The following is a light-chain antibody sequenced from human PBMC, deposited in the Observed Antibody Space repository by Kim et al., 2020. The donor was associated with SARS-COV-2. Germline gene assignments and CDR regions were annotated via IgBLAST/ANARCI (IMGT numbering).Light chain of an antibody. CDR2: GAS. CDR1: QGVSSN. V-gene: IGKV3-15*01. Sequence: SPGQRATLSCRASQGVSSNLAWYQQKPGQAPRLLIYGASTRATGIPARFSGSGSGTEFTLTISSLQSEDFAVYYCQQYNNWPPAYTFGQGTKLEI. J-gene: IGKJ2*01. CDR3: QQYNNWPPAYT.